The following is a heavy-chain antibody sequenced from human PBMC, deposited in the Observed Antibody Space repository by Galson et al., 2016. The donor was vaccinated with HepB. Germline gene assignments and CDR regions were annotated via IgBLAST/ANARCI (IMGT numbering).Heavy chain of an antibody. Sequence: PALVTPTQTLTLTCTFSGFSLSTSGVGVGWIRQPPGKALEWLALIYWDDDKRYSPSLKSRLSITKDTSKNQVVLIMTNMDPVDTATYYCAHTGEYGGTINSWAFDLWGRGTLVTVSS. CDR1: GFSLSTSGVG. D-gene: IGHD3-16*01. V-gene: IGHV2-5*02. J-gene: IGHJ2*01. CDR3: AHTGEYGGTINSWAFDL. CDR2: IYWDDDK.